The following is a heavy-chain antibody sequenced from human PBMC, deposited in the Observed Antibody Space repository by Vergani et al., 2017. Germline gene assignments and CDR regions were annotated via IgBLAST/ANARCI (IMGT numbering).Heavy chain of an antibody. CDR3: ARVTRPYDFWSGDYWFDP. CDR2: MNPNSGNT. V-gene: IGHV1-8*01. Sequence: QVQLVQSGAEVKKPGASVKVSCKASGYTFTSYDINWVRQATGQGLEWMGWMNPNSGNTGYAQKFQGRVTMTRNTSISTAYMELSSLRSEDTAVYYCARVTRPYDFWSGDYWFDPWGQGTLVTVSS. D-gene: IGHD3-3*01. CDR1: GYTFTSYD. J-gene: IGHJ5*02.